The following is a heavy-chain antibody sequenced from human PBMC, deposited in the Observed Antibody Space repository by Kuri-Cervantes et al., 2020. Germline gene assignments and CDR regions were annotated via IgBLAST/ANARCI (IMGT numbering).Heavy chain of an antibody. CDR1: GGTFSSYA. D-gene: IGHD5-24*01. V-gene: IGHV1-69*13. CDR3: AGDRGGYPPSRYGMDV. Sequence: SVKVSCKASGGTFSSYAISWVRQAPGQGLEWMGGIIPIFGTANYAQKFQGRVTITADESTSTAYMELSSLRDEDTAVYYCAGDRGGYPPSRYGMDVWGQGTTVTVSS. CDR2: IIPIFGTA. J-gene: IGHJ6*02.